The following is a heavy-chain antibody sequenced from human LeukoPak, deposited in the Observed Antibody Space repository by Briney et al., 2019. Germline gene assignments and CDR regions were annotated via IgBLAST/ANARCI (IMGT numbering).Heavy chain of an antibody. D-gene: IGHD3-10*01. CDR3: ARDLSGYFYGSGRYDAFDI. CDR1: GYTFTSYY. J-gene: IGHJ3*02. CDR2: INPPAGSA. Sequence: GASVKVSCKASGYTFTSYYKHWVRQAPGQGLEWMGIINPPAGSASYAQKFQGRATMTRDTSTTTVYMELSSLRSDDTAVYYCARDLSGYFYGSGRYDAFDIWGQGTMVTVSS. V-gene: IGHV1-46*01.